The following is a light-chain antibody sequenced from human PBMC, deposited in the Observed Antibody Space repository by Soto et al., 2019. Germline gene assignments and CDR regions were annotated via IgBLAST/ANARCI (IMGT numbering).Light chain of an antibody. CDR3: GSYAGSYPVV. CDR1: SSDVGGYNY. Sequence: QSVLTQPRSVSGSPGQSVTISCTGTSSDVGGYNYVSWYQQHPGKAPKLMIYDVSKRPSGVPDRFSGSKSGNTASLTISGLQAEEEADYYCGSYAGSYPVVFGGGTKLTVL. J-gene: IGLJ2*01. CDR2: DVS. V-gene: IGLV2-11*01.